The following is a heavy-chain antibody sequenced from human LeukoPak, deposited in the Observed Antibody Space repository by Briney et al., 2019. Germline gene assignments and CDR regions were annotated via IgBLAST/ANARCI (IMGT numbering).Heavy chain of an antibody. Sequence: GGSLRLSCVASGFTFSSHWMHWVRQAPGKGLVWVSRINSDVSTTRYADSVKGRFTISRDNAKNTLYLQMNSLRAEDSAVYYCARERRRAEDGDYDAFDIWGQGTMVTVSS. V-gene: IGHV3-74*01. CDR2: INSDVSTT. J-gene: IGHJ3*02. D-gene: IGHD4-17*01. CDR1: GFTFSSHW. CDR3: ARERRRAEDGDYDAFDI.